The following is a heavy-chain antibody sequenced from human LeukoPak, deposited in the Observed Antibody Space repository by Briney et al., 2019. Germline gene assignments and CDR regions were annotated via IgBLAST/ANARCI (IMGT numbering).Heavy chain of an antibody. V-gene: IGHV3-73*01. CDR2: IRSKANSYAT. D-gene: IGHD2-21*01. Sequence: PGGSLRLSCAASGFTFSGSAMHWVRQASGKGLEWVGRIRSKANSYATAYAASVKGRFTISRDNSKNTLYLQMNSLRAEDAAVYFCAKAPVTSCRGAYCYPFDSWGQGTLVTVSS. J-gene: IGHJ4*02. CDR3: AKAPVTSCRGAYCYPFDS. CDR1: GFTFSGSA.